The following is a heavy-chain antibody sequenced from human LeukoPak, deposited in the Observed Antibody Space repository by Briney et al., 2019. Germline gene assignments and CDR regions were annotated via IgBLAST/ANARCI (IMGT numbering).Heavy chain of an antibody. J-gene: IGHJ6*02. CDR1: GFTFSSYA. Sequence: GGSLRLSCAASGFTFSSYAMHWVRQAPGKGLEWVAVISYDGSNKYYADSVKGRFTISRDNSKNTLYLQMNSLRAEDTAVYYCAKEKVPAAIYYGMDVWGQGTTVTVSS. CDR2: ISYDGSNK. CDR3: AKEKVPAAIYYGMDV. V-gene: IGHV3-30*18. D-gene: IGHD2-2*01.